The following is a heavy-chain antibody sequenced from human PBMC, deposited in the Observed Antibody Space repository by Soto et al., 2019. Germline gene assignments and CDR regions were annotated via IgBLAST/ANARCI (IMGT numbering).Heavy chain of an antibody. CDR1: GFTFNTYA. Sequence: QVQLVESGGGVVQPGRSLRLSCGASGFTFNTYAMHWVRQAPGKGLEWVAVIWYDGSIKYYADSVNGRFTISRDNSENTLYLLVNSLRADDTAVYYCATGPPYSSSWYWYLDLWGRGTLVTVSS. J-gene: IGHJ2*01. CDR2: IWYDGSIK. V-gene: IGHV3-33*01. CDR3: ATGPPYSSSWYWYLDL. D-gene: IGHD6-13*01.